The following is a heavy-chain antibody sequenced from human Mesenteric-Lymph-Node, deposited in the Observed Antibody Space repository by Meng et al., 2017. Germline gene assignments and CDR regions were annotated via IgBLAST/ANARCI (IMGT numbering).Heavy chain of an antibody. CDR2: ISPYNGYT. CDR3: ARAYDSDY. Sequence: HVPLVTTGAEVKKPGTSVKVSCKASGYMFTRYFITWVRQAPGQGLEWMGWISPYNGYTKTAQMLQGRVTLTTDTSTTTAYMELRSLRSDDTAVYYCARAYDSDYWGQGTLVTVAS. J-gene: IGHJ4*02. V-gene: IGHV1-18*01. D-gene: IGHD4-17*01. CDR1: GYMFTRYF.